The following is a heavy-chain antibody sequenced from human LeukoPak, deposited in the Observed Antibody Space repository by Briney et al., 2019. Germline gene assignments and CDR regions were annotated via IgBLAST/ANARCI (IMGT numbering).Heavy chain of an antibody. D-gene: IGHD6-6*01. CDR3: AGSVYGSSSYCYYGMDV. CDR1: GLTVSSNN. CDR2: IHSGGTT. J-gene: IGHJ6*02. Sequence: GGSLRLSCAASGLTVSSNNMNWVRQAPGKGLEWVSVIHSGGTTHYADSVKGRFTISRDNSKNMLYLQMNSLRAEDTSVYYCAGSVYGSSSYCYYGMDVWGQGTTVTVSS. V-gene: IGHV3-66*01.